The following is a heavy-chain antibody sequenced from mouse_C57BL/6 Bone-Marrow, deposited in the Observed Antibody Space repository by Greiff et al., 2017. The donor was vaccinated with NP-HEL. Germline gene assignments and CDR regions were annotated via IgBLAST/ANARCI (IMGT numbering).Heavy chain of an antibody. CDR3: AREFFTTVVAGNAMDY. D-gene: IGHD1-1*01. J-gene: IGHJ4*01. V-gene: IGHV1-72*01. CDR2: IDPNSGGT. Sequence: QVQLKQPGAELVKPGASVKLSCKASGYTFTSYWMHWVKQRPGRGLEWIGRIDPNSGGTKYNEKFKSKATLTVDKPSSTAYMQLSSLTSEDSAVYYCAREFFTTVVAGNAMDYWGQGTSVTVSS. CDR1: GYTFTSYW.